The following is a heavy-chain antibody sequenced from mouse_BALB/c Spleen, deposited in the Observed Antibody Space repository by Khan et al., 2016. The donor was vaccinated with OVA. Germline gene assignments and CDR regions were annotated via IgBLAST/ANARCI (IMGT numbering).Heavy chain of an antibody. V-gene: IGHV1S136*01. CDR1: GYRITSYL. Sequence: VRLQQSGPELVKPGTSVKMSCKASGYRITSYLIHWVKEMPGQGLEWIGYINPYNGATKYNEKFKGKATLTSDKSSNTAYMELSSLTSEDSAVYYCARGNWQSYYFDFWGQGTTRTVSS. CDR3: ARGNWQSYYFDF. D-gene: IGHD4-1*01. CDR2: INPYNGAT. J-gene: IGHJ2*01.